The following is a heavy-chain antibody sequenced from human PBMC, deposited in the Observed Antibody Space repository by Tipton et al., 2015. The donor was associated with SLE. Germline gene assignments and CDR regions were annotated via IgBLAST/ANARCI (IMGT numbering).Heavy chain of an antibody. CDR3: AKDPRGPMIVPREVYFDL. CDR1: GFTFSSYA. J-gene: IGHJ2*01. CDR2: ISGSGGST. V-gene: IGHV3-23*01. Sequence: SLRLSCAASGFTFSSYAMSWVRQAPGKGLEWVSAISGSGGSTYYADSVKGRFTISRDNSKNTLYLQMNSLRAEDTAVYYCAKDPRGPMIVPREVYFDLWGRGTLVTVSS. D-gene: IGHD3-22*01.